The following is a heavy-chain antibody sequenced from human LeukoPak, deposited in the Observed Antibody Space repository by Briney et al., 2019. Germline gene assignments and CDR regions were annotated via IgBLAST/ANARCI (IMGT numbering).Heavy chain of an antibody. V-gene: IGHV5-51*01. J-gene: IGHJ4*02. D-gene: IGHD2-15*01. Sequence: RGESLKISCKGSGYSFTSYWIGWVRQMPGKGLEWMGIIHPGDSDTRYSPSFQGQVTISADKSISTAYLQWSSLKASDTAMYYCAGLIGYCSGGSCPLGPYYFDYWGQGTLVTVSS. CDR1: GYSFTSYW. CDR3: AGLIGYCSGGSCPLGPYYFDY. CDR2: IHPGDSDT.